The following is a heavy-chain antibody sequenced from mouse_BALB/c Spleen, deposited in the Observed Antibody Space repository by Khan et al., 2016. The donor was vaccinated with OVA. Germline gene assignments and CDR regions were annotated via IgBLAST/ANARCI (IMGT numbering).Heavy chain of an antibody. CDR3: ARHGTGCGLAY. D-gene: IGHD3-3*01. V-gene: IGHV1S135*01. Sequence: VQLQQSGPELMKPGASVKISCKASGYSFTTYYIHWVKQSHGKSLEWIGYIDPFNGSTTYNQKFKGKATLTVDKSSSTAYLHLSSLTSEDSAVYYCARHGTGCGLAYWGQGTLVTVAA. CDR1: GYSFTTYY. CDR2: IDPFNGST. J-gene: IGHJ3*01.